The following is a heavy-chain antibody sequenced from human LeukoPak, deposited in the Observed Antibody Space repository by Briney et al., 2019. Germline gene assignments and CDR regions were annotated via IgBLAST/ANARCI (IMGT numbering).Heavy chain of an antibody. J-gene: IGHJ6*02. V-gene: IGHV3-53*01. D-gene: IGHD3-16*01. CDR1: GFTVSSNY. Sequence: GGSLRLSCAASGFTVSSNYMSWVRQAPGKGLEWVSVIYSGGSTYYADSVKGRFTISRDSSKNTLYLQMNSLRAEDTAVYYCARALGGYYGMDVWGQGTTVTVSS. CDR3: ARALGGYYGMDV. CDR2: IYSGGST.